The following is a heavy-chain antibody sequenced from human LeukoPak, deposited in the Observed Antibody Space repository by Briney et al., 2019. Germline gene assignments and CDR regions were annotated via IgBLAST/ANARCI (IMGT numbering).Heavy chain of an antibody. CDR1: GFTYTRYW. V-gene: IGHV3-7*01. Sequence: GGSLRLSCVASGFTYTRYWMSWVRQAPGKGPEWVANIKQDGSEKNYVDSVKGRFTISRDNAKNSLYLQMNSLRAEDTAVYYCARSWPFDYWGQGTLVTVSS. J-gene: IGHJ4*02. CDR2: IKQDGSEK. CDR3: ARSWPFDY. D-gene: IGHD6-13*01.